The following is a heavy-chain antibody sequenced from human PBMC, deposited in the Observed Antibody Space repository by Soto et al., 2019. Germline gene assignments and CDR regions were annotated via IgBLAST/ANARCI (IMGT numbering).Heavy chain of an antibody. CDR3: ARGSYCSGGSCYSWSGNYYYYMDV. CDR2: ISSSSSYI. CDR1: GFTFSSYS. D-gene: IGHD2-15*01. J-gene: IGHJ6*03. Sequence: PGGSLRLSCAASGFTFSSYSMNWVRQAPGKGLEWVSSISSSSSYIYYADSVKGRFTNSRDNAKNSLYLQMNSLRAEDTALYYCARGSYCSGGSCYSWSGNYYYYMDVWGKGTTVTVSS. V-gene: IGHV3-21*01.